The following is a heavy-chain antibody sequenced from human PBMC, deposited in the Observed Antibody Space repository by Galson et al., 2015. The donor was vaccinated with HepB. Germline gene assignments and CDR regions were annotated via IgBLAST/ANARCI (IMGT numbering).Heavy chain of an antibody. V-gene: IGHV3-49*03. D-gene: IGHD2-15*01. CDR3: TRDHCSEGNCFFDY. CDR2: IRSNPYGGTT. CDR1: GFNFEDYG. Sequence: SLRLSCAASGFNFEDYGMNWIRQAPGKGLEWVGFIRSNPYGGTTEYAASVKDRFTISRDDSKSIAYLQMNSLRTDDIAVYYCTRDHCSEGNCFFDYWGQGTLVTVSS. J-gene: IGHJ4*02.